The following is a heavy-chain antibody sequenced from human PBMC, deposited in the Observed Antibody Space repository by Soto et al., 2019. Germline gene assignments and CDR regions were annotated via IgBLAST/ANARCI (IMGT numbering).Heavy chain of an antibody. Sequence: PGKGLEWVAVISYDGSNKYYADSVKGRFTISRDNAKNSLYLQMNSLRVEDTAVHYCASPRERSSVTAFLLNRSSDL. D-gene: IGHD6-6*01. V-gene: IGHV3-33*05. J-gene: IGHJ2*01. CDR2: ISYDGSNK. CDR3: ASPRERSSVTAFLLNRSSDL.